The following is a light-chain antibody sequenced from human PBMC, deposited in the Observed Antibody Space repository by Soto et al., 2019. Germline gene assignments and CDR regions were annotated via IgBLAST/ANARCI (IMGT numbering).Light chain of an antibody. V-gene: IGKV3-15*01. CDR1: QNVYTD. CDR3: QQYNSWPPLP. Sequence: EIGLTQAPASLSVSPGQGATLSCSASQNVYTDVAWYQQKPGRAPRILIYGASTRATGIPARFSASGSGTDFTLTISSMQSEDFAVYYCQQYNSWPPLPFGG. CDR2: GAS. J-gene: IGKJ4*01.